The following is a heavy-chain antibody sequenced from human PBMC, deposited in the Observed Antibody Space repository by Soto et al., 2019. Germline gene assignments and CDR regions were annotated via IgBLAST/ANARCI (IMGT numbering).Heavy chain of an antibody. Sequence: EVQLLESGGGVVQPGGSLRLACVASGFNFKKFAMAWVRQAPGEGLEWVSGISCCGGSTSYADSVKGRFSTARDDSKNTLSLQMNGLRVEYTALYFCTKADGEQWLIPHLDILGQGTLVTVS. D-gene: IGHD6-19*01. J-gene: IGHJ4*02. V-gene: IGHV3-23*01. CDR2: ISCCGGST. CDR1: GFNFKKFA. CDR3: TKADGEQWLIPHLDI.